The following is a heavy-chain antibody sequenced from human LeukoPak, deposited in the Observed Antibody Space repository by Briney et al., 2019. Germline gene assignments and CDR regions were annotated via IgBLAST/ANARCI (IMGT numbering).Heavy chain of an antibody. J-gene: IGHJ4*02. CDR3: ASYYASGSSRFDY. V-gene: IGHV4-39*01. CDR1: GGSISSSDYY. CDR2: IHYSGTT. Sequence: PSETLSLTCTVSGGSISSSDYYCGWIRQPPGKGLEWIGSIHYSGTTCYNPSLKSRVTISVDTSKNQFSLKLSSVTAADTAVYYCASYYASGSSRFDYWGQGTLVTVSS. D-gene: IGHD3-10*01.